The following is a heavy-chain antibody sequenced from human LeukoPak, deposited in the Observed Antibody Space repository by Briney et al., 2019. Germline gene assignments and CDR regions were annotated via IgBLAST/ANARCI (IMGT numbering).Heavy chain of an antibody. J-gene: IGHJ6*02. CDR3: ARGLYCSGGSCYVGYYYYYGMDV. CDR1: GYTFTSYD. D-gene: IGHD2-15*01. V-gene: IGHV1-8*01. CDR2: MNPNSGNT. Sequence: ASVKVSCKASGYTFTSYDINWVRQATGQGLEWMGWMNPNSGNTGYAQKFQGGVTMTRNTSISTAYMELSSLRSEDTAVYYCARGLYCSGGSCYVGYYYYYGMDVWGQGTTVTVSS.